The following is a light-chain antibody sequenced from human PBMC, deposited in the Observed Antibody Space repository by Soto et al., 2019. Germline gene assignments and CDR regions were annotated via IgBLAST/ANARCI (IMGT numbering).Light chain of an antibody. J-gene: IGKJ2*01. Sequence: EIVLTQSPGTLSLSPGERATLSCRASQSLSSNYLTWYQQKPGQAPRLLIYGTSSRTTGIPDRFSGSGSGTDFTLTISRVEPEDFAVYYCQQFGSSPPRYTFGQGTKLEIK. CDR3: QQFGSSPPRYT. V-gene: IGKV3-20*01. CDR1: QSLSSNY. CDR2: GTS.